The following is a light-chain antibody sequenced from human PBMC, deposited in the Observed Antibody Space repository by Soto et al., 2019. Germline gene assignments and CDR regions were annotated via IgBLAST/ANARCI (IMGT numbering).Light chain of an antibody. CDR1: SSNIGGNI. CDR2: GND. CDR3: AAWDDSLNGVV. V-gene: IGLV1-44*01. J-gene: IGLJ2*01. Sequence: QSVLTQPPSASGTPGQRVTISCSGSSSNIGGNIVNWYQQLPGTAPKLLIFGNDQRPSWVPDRFSGSKSGTSASLAISGLQSADEANYYCAAWDDSLNGVVFGGGTKLTVL.